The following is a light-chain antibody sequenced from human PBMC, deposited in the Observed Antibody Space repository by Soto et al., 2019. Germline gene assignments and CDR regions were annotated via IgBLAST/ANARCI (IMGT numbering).Light chain of an antibody. J-gene: IGKJ1*01. Sequence: DIQMTQSPSSLSASVGDRVTITCRASQSISSYLNWYQQKPGKAPKLLIYAASSLHSGVPSRFSGSGSVTDFTLTISSLQAEDFATYYCQQSYSAPPWTFGQGTQVDIK. CDR3: QQSYSAPPWT. V-gene: IGKV1-39*01. CDR2: AAS. CDR1: QSISSY.